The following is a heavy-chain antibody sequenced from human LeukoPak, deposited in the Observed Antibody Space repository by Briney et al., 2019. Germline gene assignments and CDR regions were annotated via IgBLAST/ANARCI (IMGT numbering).Heavy chain of an antibody. J-gene: IGHJ5*02. D-gene: IGHD3-10*01. V-gene: IGHV1-18*04. CDR1: GYTFTSYG. Sequence: ASVKVSCKASGYTFTSYGISWVRRAPGQGLEWMGWISAYNGNTNYAQKLQGRVTMTTDTSTSTAYMELRSLRSDDTAVYYCARMITMVRGVTASWFDPWGQGTLVTVSS. CDR3: ARMITMVRGVTASWFDP. CDR2: ISAYNGNT.